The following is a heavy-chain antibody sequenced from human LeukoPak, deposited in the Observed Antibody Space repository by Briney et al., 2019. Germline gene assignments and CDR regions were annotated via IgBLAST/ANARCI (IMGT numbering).Heavy chain of an antibody. CDR3: AKARAAVVEAAINY. D-gene: IGHD2-15*01. CDR2: ISYDGSNK. CDR1: VFTLSSYG. Sequence: GGSLRLSCAASVFTLSSYGMHWVRPAPGRGLEGVAVISYDGSNKHYVDSVKGRFTSSSDNSKNTLYLQMNTLRGEDTALYYCAKARAAVVEAAINYWGQGILVTVSP. V-gene: IGHV3-30*18. J-gene: IGHJ4*02.